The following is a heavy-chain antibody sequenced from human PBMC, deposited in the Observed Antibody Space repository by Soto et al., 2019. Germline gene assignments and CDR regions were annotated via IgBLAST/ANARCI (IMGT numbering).Heavy chain of an antibody. V-gene: IGHV5-51*01. CDR2: IYPFESDT. Sequence: GDSLEIACTGVGYSFTSYWIGWVRQIPWKGLEWMAIIYPFESDTRYSPSFQGQVTISADKSISTVDLQWSSLKASDTAMYYCARGYCTTNI. CDR3: ARGYCTTNI. D-gene: IGHD2-8*01. J-gene: IGHJ3*02. CDR1: GYSFTSYW.